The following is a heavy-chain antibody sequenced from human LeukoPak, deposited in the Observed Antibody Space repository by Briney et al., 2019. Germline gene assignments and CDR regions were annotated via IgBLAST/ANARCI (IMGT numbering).Heavy chain of an antibody. CDR1: GFTFSNYW. CDR2: ISGSGGST. J-gene: IGHJ6*02. CDR3: AKDLSPLYYYYGMDV. Sequence: PGGSLRLSCAASGFTFSNYWMYWVRQAPGKGLEWVSGISGSGGSTYYADSVKGRFTISGDNSKNTLYLQMNSLSAEDTAVYYCAKDLSPLYYYYGMDVWGQGTTVTVSS. V-gene: IGHV3-23*01.